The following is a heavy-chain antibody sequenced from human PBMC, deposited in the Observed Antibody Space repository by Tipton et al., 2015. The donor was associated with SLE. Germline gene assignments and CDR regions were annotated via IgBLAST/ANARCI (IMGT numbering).Heavy chain of an antibody. CDR3: ARVSSSSGGGGAFDI. CDR2: VNPSGGSI. V-gene: IGHV1-46*01. D-gene: IGHD6-13*01. CDR1: GYSFTNHY. Sequence: QLVQSGAEVKKPGASVKVSCKASGYSFTNHYIHWVRQVPGQGLEWMGRVNPSGGSISYSLKFQGRVTMTTDTSTSTVYMELSSLRSEDTAVYYCARVSSSSGGGGAFDIWGQGTMVTVSS. J-gene: IGHJ3*02.